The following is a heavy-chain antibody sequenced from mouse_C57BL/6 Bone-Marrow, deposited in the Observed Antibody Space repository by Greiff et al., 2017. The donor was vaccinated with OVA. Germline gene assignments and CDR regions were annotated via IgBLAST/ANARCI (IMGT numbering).Heavy chain of an antibody. CDR2: ISSGSSTI. CDR3: ARDYSNFFDY. V-gene: IGHV5-17*01. J-gene: IGHJ2*01. CDR1: GFTFSDYG. Sequence: EVQLQQSGGGLVKPGGSLKLSCAASGFTFSDYGMHWVRQAPEKGLEWVAYISSGSSTIYYADTVKGRFTISRDNAKNTLFLQMTSLRSEDTAMYYCARDYSNFFDYWGQGTTLTVSS. D-gene: IGHD2-5*01.